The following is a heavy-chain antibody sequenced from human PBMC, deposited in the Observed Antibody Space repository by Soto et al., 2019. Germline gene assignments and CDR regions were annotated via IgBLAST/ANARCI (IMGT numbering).Heavy chain of an antibody. CDR2: IYYSGST. Sequence: SETLSLTCTVSGGSIYTYYWNWIRQSPGKGLEWIGYIYYSGSTYYNPSLKSRVTISVDTSKNQFSLKLSSVSAADTAVYYCAREGPGVYDSSGYYRGTLYYFDYWGQGTLVTVSS. D-gene: IGHD3-22*01. CDR3: AREGPGVYDSSGYYRGTLYYFDY. V-gene: IGHV4-59*06. J-gene: IGHJ4*02. CDR1: GGSIYTYY.